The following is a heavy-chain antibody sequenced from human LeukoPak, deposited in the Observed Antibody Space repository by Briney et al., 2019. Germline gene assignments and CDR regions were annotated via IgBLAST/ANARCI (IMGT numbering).Heavy chain of an antibody. CDR1: GVSMSRYY. J-gene: IGHJ2*01. CDR2: IHYSGST. CDR3: ARGDDSSPGGTGLPTSYWYFDL. D-gene: IGHD3-22*01. V-gene: IGHV4-59*08. Sequence: SETLSLTCSVSGVSMSRYYWSWIRQSPGKGLEWIGAIHYSGSTNYNPSLKSRVTISVDTSKNQFSLKLSSVTAADTAVYYCARGDDSSPGGTGLPTSYWYFDLWGRGTLVTVSS.